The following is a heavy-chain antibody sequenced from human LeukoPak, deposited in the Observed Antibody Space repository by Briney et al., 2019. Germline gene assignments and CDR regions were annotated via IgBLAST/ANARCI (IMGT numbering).Heavy chain of an antibody. D-gene: IGHD3-3*01. CDR1: GYSISRGYY. CDR3: ARSAIYDFWSGYHAFDY. Sequence: PSETLSLTCAVSGYSISRGYYWGWIRPPPGKGLECIGSIYHSGSTYYNPSLKSRVTISVDTSKNQFSLKLSSVTAADTAVYYCARSAIYDFWSGYHAFDYWGQGTLVTVSS. CDR2: IYHSGST. V-gene: IGHV4-38-2*01. J-gene: IGHJ4*02.